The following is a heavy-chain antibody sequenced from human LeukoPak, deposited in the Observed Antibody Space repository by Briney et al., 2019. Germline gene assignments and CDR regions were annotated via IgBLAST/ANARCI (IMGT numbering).Heavy chain of an antibody. CDR3: ATPPVNDYVWGSYRS. Sequence: ASVKVSCKASGGTFSSYAISWVRQAPGKGLEWMGGFDPEDGETIYAQKFQGRVTMTEDTSTDTAYMELSSLRSEDTAVYYCATPPVNDYVWGSYRSWGQGTLVTVSS. J-gene: IGHJ5*02. V-gene: IGHV1-24*01. CDR2: FDPEDGET. CDR1: GGTFSSYA. D-gene: IGHD3-16*02.